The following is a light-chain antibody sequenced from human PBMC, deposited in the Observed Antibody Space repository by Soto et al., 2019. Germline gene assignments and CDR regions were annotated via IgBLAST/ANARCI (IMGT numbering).Light chain of an antibody. Sequence: QTVVTQEPSFSVSPGGTVTLTCGLSSGPVFASSYPNWYQQTPGQAPRTLIFNTNTRSSGVPDRFSGSMLGDKAALTITGAQADDDSYYYCLLYLGGGIWVFGGGTKVTVL. CDR3: LLYLGGGIWV. J-gene: IGLJ3*02. V-gene: IGLV8-61*01. CDR2: NTN. CDR1: SGPVFASSY.